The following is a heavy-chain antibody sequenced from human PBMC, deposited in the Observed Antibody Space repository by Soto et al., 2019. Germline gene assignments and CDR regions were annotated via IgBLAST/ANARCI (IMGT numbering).Heavy chain of an antibody. CDR2: VIPLFRTP. CDR3: ARDNGRPQLGGDYYYITDV. V-gene: IGHV1-69*12. J-gene: IGHJ6*02. CDR1: GGTFRSYA. Sequence: QVQLVQSGAEVKEPGSSVKISCPASGGTFRSYALSWVRQAPGQGLEWMGGVIPLFRTPDYAQKFQGRVTITADESTSTADMELSSLISEDTAIYYCARDNGRPQLGGDYYYITDVWGQGTTITVSS. D-gene: IGHD2-21*01.